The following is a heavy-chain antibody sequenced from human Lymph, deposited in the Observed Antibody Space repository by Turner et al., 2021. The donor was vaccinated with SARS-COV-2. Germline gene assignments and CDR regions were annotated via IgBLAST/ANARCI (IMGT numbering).Heavy chain of an antibody. V-gene: IGHV3-9*01. CDR3: AKDRGGEQLVRLFDY. Sequence: EVQLVESGGGLVQPGRSLRLSCAASGFTFDDYAMHWVRQAPGKGLEWVSVISWNSGSIGYAASVKGRFTISRDNAKNSLYLQMNSLRAEDTAFYYCAKDRGGEQLVRLFDYWGQGTLVTVSS. CDR2: ISWNSGSI. J-gene: IGHJ4*02. CDR1: GFTFDDYA. D-gene: IGHD6-6*01.